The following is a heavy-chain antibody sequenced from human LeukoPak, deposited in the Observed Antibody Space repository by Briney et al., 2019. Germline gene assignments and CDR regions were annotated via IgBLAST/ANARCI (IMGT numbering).Heavy chain of an antibody. J-gene: IGHJ6*03. Sequence: PGGSLRLSCAASGFTFSNYALHWVRQAPGKGLEWVSSITSYRRDTYYADSVKGRFTISRDNSKNTLYLQMNSLRAEDTAVYYCAKEAGSGSYSPRYYMDVWGKGTTVTISS. CDR2: ITSYRRDT. D-gene: IGHD3-10*01. V-gene: IGHV3-NL1*01. CDR1: GFTFSNYA. CDR3: AKEAGSGSYSPRYYMDV.